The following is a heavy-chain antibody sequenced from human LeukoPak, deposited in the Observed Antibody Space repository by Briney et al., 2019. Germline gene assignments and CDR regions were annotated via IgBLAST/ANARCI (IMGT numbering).Heavy chain of an antibody. CDR1: GYTFTSYG. D-gene: IGHD2-2*01. Sequence: ASVTVSCMASGYTFTSYGISWVRQAPGQGLEWMGWISAYNGNKNYAQKLQGRVTMTTDTSTSTAYMELRSLRSDDTAVYYCARDGCSSTSCYAFDYWGQGTLVTVSS. V-gene: IGHV1-18*04. J-gene: IGHJ4*02. CDR3: ARDGCSSTSCYAFDY. CDR2: ISAYNGNK.